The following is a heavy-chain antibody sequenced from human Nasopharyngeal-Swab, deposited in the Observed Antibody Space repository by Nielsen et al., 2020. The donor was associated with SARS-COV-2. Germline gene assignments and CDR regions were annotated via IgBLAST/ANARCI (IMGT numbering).Heavy chain of an antibody. CDR3: ATPWELSAY. D-gene: IGHD1-26*01. V-gene: IGHV4-39*01. J-gene: IGHJ4*02. Sequence: WIRQPPGKGLEWIGSIYYSGSTYYNPSLKSRVTISVDTSKNQFSLKLSSVTAADTAVYYGATPWELSAYWGQGTLVTVSS. CDR2: IYYSGST.